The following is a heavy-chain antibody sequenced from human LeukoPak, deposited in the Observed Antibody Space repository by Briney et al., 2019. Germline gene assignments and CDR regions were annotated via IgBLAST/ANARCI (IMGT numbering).Heavy chain of an antibody. CDR3: ASQPLRFLEWLFFDY. J-gene: IGHJ4*02. D-gene: IGHD3-3*01. Sequence: ASVKVSCKVSGYTLTELSMHWVRQAPGKGLEWMGGIIPIFGTANYAQKFQGRVTITTDESTSTAYMELSSLRSEDTAVYYCASQPLRFLEWLFFDYWGQGTLVTVSS. CDR1: GYTLTELS. V-gene: IGHV1-69*05. CDR2: IIPIFGTA.